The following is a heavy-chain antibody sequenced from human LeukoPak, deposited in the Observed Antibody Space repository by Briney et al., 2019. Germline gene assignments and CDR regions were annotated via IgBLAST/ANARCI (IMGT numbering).Heavy chain of an antibody. D-gene: IGHD4-17*01. CDR3: AKDWTTVKVY. V-gene: IGHV3-23*01. CDR1: GFTFSSYG. CDR2: ISGSGGST. Sequence: GGSLRLSCAVSGFTFSSYGMSWVRQAPGKGLEWVSAISGSGGSTYYADSVKGRFTISRDNSKNTLYLQMNSLRAGDTAVYYCAKDWTTVKVYWGQGTLVTVSS. J-gene: IGHJ4*02.